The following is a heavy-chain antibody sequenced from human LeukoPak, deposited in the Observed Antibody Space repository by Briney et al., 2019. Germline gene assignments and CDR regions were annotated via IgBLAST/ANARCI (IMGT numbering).Heavy chain of an antibody. CDR1: DYTLLTYG. Sequence: ASVKVSCNASDYTLLTYGITWVRQAPGQGLEWMGWISTYNGNTHYAQKLQGRVTMTTDTSTRTAYMELRSLTSNDTGIYYCARPAKGAYYYYYMDVWGRGTTVTVSS. CDR2: ISTYNGNT. D-gene: IGHD2-2*01. V-gene: IGHV1-18*01. CDR3: ARPAKGAYYYYYMDV. J-gene: IGHJ6*03.